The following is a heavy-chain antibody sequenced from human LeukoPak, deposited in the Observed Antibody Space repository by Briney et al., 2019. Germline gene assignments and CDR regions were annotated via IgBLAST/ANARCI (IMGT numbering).Heavy chain of an antibody. Sequence: SETLSLTCTVSSGSISSYYWSWIRQPPGKGLEWIGYIYYSGSTNYNPSLKSRVTISVDTSKNQFSLKLSSVTAADTAVYYCARVMGFTIFGVVITYYYYMDVWGKGTTVTVSS. D-gene: IGHD3-3*01. CDR3: ARVMGFTIFGVVITYYYYMDV. V-gene: IGHV4-59*01. CDR1: SGSISSYY. CDR2: IYYSGST. J-gene: IGHJ6*03.